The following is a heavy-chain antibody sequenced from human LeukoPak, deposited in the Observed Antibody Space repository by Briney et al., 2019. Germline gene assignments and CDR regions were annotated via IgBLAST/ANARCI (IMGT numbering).Heavy chain of an antibody. CDR1: GFTFSNYW. CDR2: IKEDGSEK. V-gene: IGHV3-7*01. J-gene: IGHJ4*02. Sequence: GGSLRLSCAASGFTFSNYWMSWVRQAPGKGLEWVGNIKEDGSEKYYVDSVKGRFTISRDNAKNSLYLQMNSLRAEDTAVYYCARRGSLDYWGQGTLVTVSS. D-gene: IGHD3-16*01. CDR3: ARRGSLDY.